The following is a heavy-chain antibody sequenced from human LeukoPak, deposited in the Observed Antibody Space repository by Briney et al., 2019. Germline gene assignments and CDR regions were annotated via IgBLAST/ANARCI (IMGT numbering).Heavy chain of an antibody. CDR1: GYTFTGYY. CDR2: INPNTGGT. V-gene: IGHV1-2*02. Sequence: GASVKVSCKASGYTFTGYYMHWVRQAPGQGREWMGWINPNTGGTHYAQKFKGRVTMTRDTSISTAYMELSRLTSDDTAVYYCARGVNWGSGDGFDIWGQGTMVTVSS. D-gene: IGHD7-27*01. CDR3: ARGVNWGSGDGFDI. J-gene: IGHJ3*02.